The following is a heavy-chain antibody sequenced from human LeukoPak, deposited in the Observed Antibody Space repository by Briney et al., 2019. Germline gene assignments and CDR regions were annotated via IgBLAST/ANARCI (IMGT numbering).Heavy chain of an antibody. CDR3: ASRVGWNPGRYYYGMDV. D-gene: IGHD5-24*01. V-gene: IGHV4-34*01. Sequence: SETLSLTCAVYGGSFSGYYWSWIHQPPGKGLEWIGEINHSGSTNYNPSLKSRVTISVDTSKNQFSLKLSSVTAADTAVYYCASRVGWNPGRYYYGMDVWGQGTTVTVSS. J-gene: IGHJ6*02. CDR1: GGSFSGYY. CDR2: INHSGST.